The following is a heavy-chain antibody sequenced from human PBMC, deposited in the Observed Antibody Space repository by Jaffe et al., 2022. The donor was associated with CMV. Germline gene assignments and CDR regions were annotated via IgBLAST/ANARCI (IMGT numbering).Heavy chain of an antibody. D-gene: IGHD2-2*01. CDR1: GGSFSGYY. J-gene: IGHJ6*03. Sequence: QVQLQQWGAGLLKPSETLSLTCAVYGGSFSGYYWSWIRQPPGKGLEWIGEINHSGSTNYNPSLKSRVTISVDTSKNQFSLKLSSVTAADTAVYYCARSGGGYCSSTSCHNPYYYYMDVWGKGTTVTVSS. V-gene: IGHV4-34*01. CDR2: INHSGST. CDR3: ARSGGGYCSSTSCHNPYYYYMDV.